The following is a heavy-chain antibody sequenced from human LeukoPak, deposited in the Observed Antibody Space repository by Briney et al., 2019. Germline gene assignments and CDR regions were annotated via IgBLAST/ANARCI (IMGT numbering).Heavy chain of an antibody. CDR3: ARHRLFDTTGYYYDFDY. D-gene: IGHD3-22*01. Sequence: PSETLSLTCAVSGYPISNGYYWGWIRQPPGKGLVWIGSIYYSGNTYDNPSLKSRVTISLDTSKNQFSLRLSSVTASDTAVYYCARHRLFDTTGYYYDFDYWGQGTLVTVSS. CDR2: IYYSGNT. CDR1: GYPISNGYY. V-gene: IGHV4-38-2*01. J-gene: IGHJ4*02.